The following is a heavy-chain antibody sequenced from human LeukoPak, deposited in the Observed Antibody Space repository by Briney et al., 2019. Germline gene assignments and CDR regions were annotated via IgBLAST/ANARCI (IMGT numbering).Heavy chain of an antibody. Sequence: PGTSLRLSCATSGLTFTSHGFHWVRQAAGKGLEWVAFIRNDGSDTYHANSVKGRFSIPRDNSKNTVYLHMNSLRAEDTAVYYCARDRGKDYFDNWGQGTQVTVSS. V-gene: IGHV3-33*01. CDR1: GLTFTSHG. D-gene: IGHD4-23*01. J-gene: IGHJ4*02. CDR3: ARDRGKDYFDN. CDR2: IRNDGSDT.